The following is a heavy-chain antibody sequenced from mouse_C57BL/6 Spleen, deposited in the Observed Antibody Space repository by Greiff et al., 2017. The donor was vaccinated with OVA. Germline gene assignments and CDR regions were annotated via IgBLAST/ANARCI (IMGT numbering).Heavy chain of an antibody. Sequence: QVQLQQPGAELVMPGASVKLSCKASGYTFTSYWMHWVKQRPGQGLEWIGEIDPSDSYTNYNQKFKGKSTLTVDKSSSTAYMQLSSLTSEDSAVYYCARSAYPYDAMDYWGQGTSVTVSS. J-gene: IGHJ4*01. CDR1: GYTFTSYW. CDR2: IDPSDSYT. CDR3: ARSAYPYDAMDY. V-gene: IGHV1-69*01. D-gene: IGHD2-10*01.